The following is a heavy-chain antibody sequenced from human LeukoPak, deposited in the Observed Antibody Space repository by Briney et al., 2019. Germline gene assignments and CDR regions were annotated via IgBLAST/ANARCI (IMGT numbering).Heavy chain of an antibody. J-gene: IGHJ3*02. CDR3: AKDRYCSGGSCFEAFDI. Sequence: GGSLRLSCAASGFTFSIYAMSWVRQAPGKGLEWVSVISGSGGGTNYVDSVKGRFTISRDNSKNTLYLQMNSLGAEDTAVYYCAKDRYCSGGSCFEAFDIWGQGTMVTVSS. CDR2: ISGSGGGT. CDR1: GFTFSIYA. D-gene: IGHD2-15*01. V-gene: IGHV3-23*01.